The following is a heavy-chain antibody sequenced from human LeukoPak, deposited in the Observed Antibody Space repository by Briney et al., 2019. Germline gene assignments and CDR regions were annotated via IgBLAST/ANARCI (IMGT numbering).Heavy chain of an antibody. CDR3: ARTLQMKTRGISDY. CDR2: TSAYNGNT. CDR1: GYTFTSYG. D-gene: IGHD3-16*01. V-gene: IGHV1-18*01. Sequence: ASVKVSCKASGYTFTSYGISWVRQAPGQGLEWMGWTSAYNGNTNYAQKLQGRVTMTTDTSTSTAYMELRSLRSDDTAVYYCARTLQMKTRGISDYWGQGTLVTVSS. J-gene: IGHJ4*02.